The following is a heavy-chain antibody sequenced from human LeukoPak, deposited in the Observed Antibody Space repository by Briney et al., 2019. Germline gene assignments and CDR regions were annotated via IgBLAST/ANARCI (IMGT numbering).Heavy chain of an antibody. CDR2: ISVSAGST. V-gene: IGHV3-23*01. D-gene: IGHD6-13*01. CDR3: ATGSVRYSASWYSQEGDY. J-gene: IGHJ4*02. Sequence: PGGSLRLSCAASGFTFSTYAMSWVRQAPWKGLEWVSAISVSAGSTYYADSVKGRFTISRDNSKNTLYLQMNSLRAEDTAVYYCATGSVRYSASWYSQEGDYWGQGTLVTVSS. CDR1: GFTFSTYA.